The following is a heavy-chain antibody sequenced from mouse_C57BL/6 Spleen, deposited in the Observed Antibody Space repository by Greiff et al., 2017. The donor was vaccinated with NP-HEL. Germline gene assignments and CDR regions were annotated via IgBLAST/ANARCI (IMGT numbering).Heavy chain of an antibody. V-gene: IGHV14-2*01. CDR3: ANKRGELGPFAY. CDR1: GFNIKDYY. J-gene: IGHJ3*01. CDR2: IDPEDGET. D-gene: IGHD4-1*01. Sequence: VQLQQSGAELVKPGASVKLSCTASGFNIKDYYMHWVKQRPEQGLEWIGRIDPEDGETKYAPKFQGKATITADTSSNTAYLQRNSLTSEDTAVYYCANKRGELGPFAYWGQGTLVTVSA.